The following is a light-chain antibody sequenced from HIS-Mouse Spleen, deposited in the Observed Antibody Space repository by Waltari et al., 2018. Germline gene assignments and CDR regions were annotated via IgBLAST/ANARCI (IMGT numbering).Light chain of an antibody. CDR1: SPNIGSNP. CDR2: SNN. V-gene: IGLV1-44*01. Sequence: QSVLTQPPSASGTPGQRVTSPCSGSSPNIGSNPVNWYQQLPGTAPKLLIYSNNQRPSGVPDRFSGSKSGTSASLAISGLQSEDEADYYCAAWDDSLNAVVFGGGTKLTVL. J-gene: IGLJ2*01. CDR3: AAWDDSLNAVV.